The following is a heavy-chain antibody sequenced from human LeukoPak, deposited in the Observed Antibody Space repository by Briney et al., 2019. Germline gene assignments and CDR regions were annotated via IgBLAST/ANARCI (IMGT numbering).Heavy chain of an antibody. D-gene: IGHD5-12*01. CDR2: ISGSGDNM. Sequence: PGGSLRLSCLASKFTFNNYAMTWVRQAPGKGLEWVSSISGSGDNMDYADSVKGRFTISRDNSKNTLYLQMGSLRAEDMAVYYCARGLGGYQVDYWGQGTLVTVSS. CDR1: KFTFNNYA. V-gene: IGHV3-23*01. CDR3: ARGLGGYQVDY. J-gene: IGHJ4*02.